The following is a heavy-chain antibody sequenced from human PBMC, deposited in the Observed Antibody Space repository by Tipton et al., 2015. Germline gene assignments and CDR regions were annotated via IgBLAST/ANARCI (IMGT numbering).Heavy chain of an antibody. CDR2: VNPNSGNA. V-gene: IGHV1-8*01. CDR3: ARGDSSGPDY. J-gene: IGHJ4*02. CDR1: AYSFTSYD. D-gene: IGHD6-19*01. Sequence: AEVKKPGASVKISCKASAYSFTSYDINWVRQATGQGLEWMGWVNPNSGNAGYAQKFQGRVTMTTDTSTTTAYMELRSLRFDDTAVYYCARGDSSGPDYWGQGTLVTVSS.